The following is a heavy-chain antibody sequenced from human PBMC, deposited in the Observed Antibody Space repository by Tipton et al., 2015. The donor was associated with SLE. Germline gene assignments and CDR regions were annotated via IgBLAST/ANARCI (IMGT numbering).Heavy chain of an antibody. V-gene: IGHV4-61*03. J-gene: IGHJ4*02. CDR2: IYYSGNT. CDR3: ARLGSRTYLTLDGFYLDY. CDR1: GDSISSSTYY. Sequence: LRLSCIVSGDSISSSTYYWTWIRQPPGKGLEWIGYIYYSGNTNYNPSLKSRVTISVDTSKNHFSLRLSSVTAADTAVYYCARLGSRTYLTLDGFYLDYWGQGILVTVSS. D-gene: IGHD2-2*01.